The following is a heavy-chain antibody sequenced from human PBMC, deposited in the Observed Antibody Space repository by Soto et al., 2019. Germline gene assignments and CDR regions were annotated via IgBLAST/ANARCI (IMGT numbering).Heavy chain of an antibody. CDR1: GGTFSRYT. Sequence: ASVKVSCKASGGTFSRYTISWVRQAPGQGLEWMGGITPMFGTANYAQKFQGRVTIAADESTSTAYMELSSLRSEDTAVYYCARKFDYESSGYYYAYWGQGTVVTVSS. CDR2: ITPMFGTA. J-gene: IGHJ4*02. D-gene: IGHD3-22*01. CDR3: ARKFDYESSGYYYAY. V-gene: IGHV1-69*13.